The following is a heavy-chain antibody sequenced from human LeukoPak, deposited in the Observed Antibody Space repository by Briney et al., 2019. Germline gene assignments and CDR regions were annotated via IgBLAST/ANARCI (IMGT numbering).Heavy chain of an antibody. D-gene: IGHD4-17*01. CDR3: ARGDLDYGDYVASYYYYMDV. CDR2: INPNSGGT. V-gene: IGHV1-2*02. J-gene: IGHJ6*03. CDR1: GYTFTSYG. Sequence: GASVKVSCKASGYTFTSYGISWVRQAPGQGLEWMGWINPNSGGTNYAQKFQGRVTMTRDTSISTAYMELSRLRSDDTAVYYCARGDLDYGDYVASYYYYMDVWGKGTTVTISS.